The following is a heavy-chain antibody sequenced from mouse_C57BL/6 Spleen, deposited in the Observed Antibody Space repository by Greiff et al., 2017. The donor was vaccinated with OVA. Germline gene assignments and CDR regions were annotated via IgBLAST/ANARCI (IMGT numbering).Heavy chain of an antibody. CDR3: ARDRGRDWYFDV. J-gene: IGHJ1*03. V-gene: IGHV5-16*01. CDR2: INYDGSST. Sequence: EVMLVESEGGLVQPGSSMKLSCTASGFTFSDYYMAWVRQVPEKGLEWVANINYDGSSTYYLDSLKSRFIISRDNAKNILYLQMSSLKSEDTATYYCARDRGRDWYFDVWGTGTTVTVSS. CDR1: GFTFSDYY.